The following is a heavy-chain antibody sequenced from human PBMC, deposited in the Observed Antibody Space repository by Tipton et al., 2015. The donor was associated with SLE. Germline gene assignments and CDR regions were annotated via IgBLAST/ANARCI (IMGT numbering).Heavy chain of an antibody. CDR3: TTARYPLWDV. V-gene: IGHV3-23*03. CDR2: IYSGGSST. J-gene: IGHJ6*02. D-gene: IGHD1-1*01. CDR1: GLTFSSYA. Sequence: SLRLSCAASGLTFSSYAMSWVRQAPGKGLEWVSVIYSGGSSTYYADSVKGRFTISRDNSKNTLYLQMNSLRAEDTAVYYCTTARYPLWDVWGQGTSVTVSS.